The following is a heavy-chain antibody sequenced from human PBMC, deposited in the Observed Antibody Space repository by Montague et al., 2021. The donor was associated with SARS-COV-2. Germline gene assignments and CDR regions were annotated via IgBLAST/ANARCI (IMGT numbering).Heavy chain of an antibody. CDR2: IYADTIR. Sequence: SLRLSWSASGFSVSDNFMNWVRQAPGKGLERVSIIYADTIRDYSDAVRGRFTISRDNFKNTVSLQMHSLEAEDTAIYYCARSEHSASSGFDTWGQGTLVTVST. J-gene: IGHJ5*02. CDR3: ARSEHSASSGFDT. V-gene: IGHV3-53*01. CDR1: GFSVSDNF. D-gene: IGHD6-6*01.